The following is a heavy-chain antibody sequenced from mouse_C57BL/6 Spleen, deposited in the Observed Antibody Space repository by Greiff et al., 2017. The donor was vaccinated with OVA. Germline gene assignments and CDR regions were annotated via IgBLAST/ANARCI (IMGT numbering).Heavy chain of an antibody. D-gene: IGHD2-1*01. CDR2: ISSGSSTI. CDR3: AAIYYGNYGGFFFDY. CDR1: GFTFSDYG. V-gene: IGHV5-17*01. Sequence: EVMLVESGGGLVKPGGSLKLSCAASGFTFSDYGMHWVRQAPEKGLEWVAYISSGSSTIYYADTVKGRFTISRDNAKNTLFLQMTSLRSEDTAMYYCAAIYYGNYGGFFFDYWGQGTTLTVSS. J-gene: IGHJ2*01.